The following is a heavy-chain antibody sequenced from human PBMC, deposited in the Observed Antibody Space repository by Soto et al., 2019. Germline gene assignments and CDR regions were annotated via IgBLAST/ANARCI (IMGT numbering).Heavy chain of an antibody. CDR3: ARDHASDLRELTYYYYYGMDV. V-gene: IGHV3-33*01. Sequence: GGSLRLSCAASGFTFSSYGMHWVRQAPGKGLEWVAVIWYDGSNKYYADSVKGRFTISRDNSKNTLYLQMNSLRAEDTAVYYCARDHASDLRELTYYYYYGMDVWGQGTTVTVSS. J-gene: IGHJ6*02. CDR2: IWYDGSNK. D-gene: IGHD1-26*01. CDR1: GFTFSSYG.